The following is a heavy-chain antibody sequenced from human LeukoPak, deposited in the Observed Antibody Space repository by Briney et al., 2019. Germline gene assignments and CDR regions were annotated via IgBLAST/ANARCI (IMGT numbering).Heavy chain of an antibody. CDR3: ARDQYFSLDY. D-gene: IGHD2/OR15-2a*01. Sequence: SLRLSCAASGFTFSGYSITWIRQAPGPRLEWVSHISSSSRYTNSADSVKGRFTISRDNAKNSLYLQMNSLRAEDTAVYYCARDQYFSLDYWGQGTLVTVSS. CDR1: GFTFSGYS. CDR2: ISSSSRYT. J-gene: IGHJ4*02. V-gene: IGHV3-11*06.